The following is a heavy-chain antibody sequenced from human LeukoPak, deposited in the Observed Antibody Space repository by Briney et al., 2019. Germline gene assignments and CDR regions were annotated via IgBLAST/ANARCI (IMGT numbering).Heavy chain of an antibody. CDR2: IYHSGST. CDR3: ARPVRFGESNWFDP. J-gene: IGHJ5*02. Sequence: PSETLSLTCTVSGGSISSSSYYWGWIRQPPGKGLEWIGSIYHSGSTYYNPSLKSRVTISVDTSKNAFSLKLSSVTAADTAVYYCARPVRFGESNWFDPWGQGTLVTVSS. CDR1: GGSISSSSYY. V-gene: IGHV4-39*07. D-gene: IGHD3-10*01.